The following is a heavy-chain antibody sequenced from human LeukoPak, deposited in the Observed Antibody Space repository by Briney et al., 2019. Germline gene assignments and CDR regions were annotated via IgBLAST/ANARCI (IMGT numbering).Heavy chain of an antibody. V-gene: IGHV3-23*01. D-gene: IGHD5-24*01. CDR3: AKGPKLGDGFHCDY. J-gene: IGHJ4*02. Sequence: GGSLRLPCVASGFIFDNYALSWVRQAPGKGLEWVSGISGSADNTYYADSVKGRFTISRDISKNTVYLQMNNLRVDDTAVYYCAKGPKLGDGFHCDYWGQGTLVTVSS. CDR1: GFIFDNYA. CDR2: ISGSADNT.